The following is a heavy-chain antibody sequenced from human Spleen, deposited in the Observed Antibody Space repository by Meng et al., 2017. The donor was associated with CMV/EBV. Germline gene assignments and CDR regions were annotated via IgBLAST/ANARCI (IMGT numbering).Heavy chain of an antibody. CDR3: ARQEYSGSWSFLKDY. CDR2: INQDESQK. J-gene: IGHJ4*02. Sequence: GESLKISCAASEFTFSSLWMTWVRQAPGKGLEWVANINQDESQKNYVDSVKGRFTISRDNAKNTLYLQMNSLRAEDTALYYCARQEYSGSWSFLKDYWGQGTLVTVSS. D-gene: IGHD6-13*01. CDR1: EFTFSSLW. V-gene: IGHV3-7*01.